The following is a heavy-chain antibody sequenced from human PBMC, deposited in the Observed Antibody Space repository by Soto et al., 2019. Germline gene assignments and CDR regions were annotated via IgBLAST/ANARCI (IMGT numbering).Heavy chain of an antibody. CDR3: ARDKQGPLAIFGVATQKYGMDV. CDR2: IWYDGSNK. V-gene: IGHV3-33*01. CDR1: GFTFSSYG. D-gene: IGHD3-3*01. Sequence: GGSLRLSCAASGFTFSSYGMHWVRQAPGKGLEWVAVIWYDGSNKYYADSVKGRFTISRDNSKNTLYLQMNSLRAEDTAVYYCARDKQGPLAIFGVATQKYGMDVWGQGTTVTVSS. J-gene: IGHJ6*02.